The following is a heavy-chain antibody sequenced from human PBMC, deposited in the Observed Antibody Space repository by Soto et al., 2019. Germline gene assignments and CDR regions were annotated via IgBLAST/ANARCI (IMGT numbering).Heavy chain of an antibody. V-gene: IGHV5-10-1*01. CDR3: ARLLRYCRGGSCYYTEYSQH. CDR2: IDPSDSYT. Sequence: GESLKISCKGSGYSFTSYWISWVRQMPGNGLEWMGRIDPSDSYTNYSPSFQGHVTISADKSISTAYLQWSSLKASDTAMYYCARLLRYCRGGSCYYTEYSQHWGQGTLVTVAS. CDR1: GYSFTSYW. D-gene: IGHD2-15*01. J-gene: IGHJ1*01.